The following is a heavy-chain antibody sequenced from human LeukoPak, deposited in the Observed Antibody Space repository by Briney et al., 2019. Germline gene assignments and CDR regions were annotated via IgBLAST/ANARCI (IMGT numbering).Heavy chain of an antibody. V-gene: IGHV3-53*01. CDR1: GFTVSSNH. CDR3: ARDLGDY. CDR2: IYSGGGT. J-gene: IGHJ4*02. Sequence: GGSLRLSCAASGFTVSSNHMSWVRQAPGKGLEWVSVIYSGGGTYYADSVKGRYTISRDNSKNTLYLQMNSLRAEDTAVYYCARDLGDYWGQGTQVTVSS.